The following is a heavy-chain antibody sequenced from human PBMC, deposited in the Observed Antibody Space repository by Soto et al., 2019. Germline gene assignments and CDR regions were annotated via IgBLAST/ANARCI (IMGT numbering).Heavy chain of an antibody. CDR3: ARDAAVGLFDY. CDR1: GYTFTSYG. Sequence: QVQLVQSGAEVKKPGASVKVSCKASGYTFTSYGISWVRQAPGQWLEWIGWINAYNGNTRDAQNLQGRVTMTTDTSTSTAYMELRSLRSDDTAVYYCARDAAVGLFDYWGQGTLVTVSS. CDR2: INAYNGNT. J-gene: IGHJ4*02. V-gene: IGHV1-18*01. D-gene: IGHD1-26*01.